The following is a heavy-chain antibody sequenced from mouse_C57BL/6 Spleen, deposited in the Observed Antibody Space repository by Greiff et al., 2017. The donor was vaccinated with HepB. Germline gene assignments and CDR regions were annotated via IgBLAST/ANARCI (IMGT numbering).Heavy chain of an antibody. J-gene: IGHJ4*01. CDR3: TRPGQLPYAMDY. Sequence: SGAELVRPGASVTLSCKASGYTFTDYEMHWVKQTPVHGLEWIGAIDPETGGTAYNQKFKGKAILTADKSSSTAYMELRSLTSEDSAVYYCTRPGQLPYAMDYWGQGTSVTVSS. V-gene: IGHV1-15*01. CDR1: GYTFTDYE. D-gene: IGHD3-3*01. CDR2: IDPETGGT.